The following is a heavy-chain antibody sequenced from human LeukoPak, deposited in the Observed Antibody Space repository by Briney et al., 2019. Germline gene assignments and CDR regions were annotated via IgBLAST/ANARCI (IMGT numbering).Heavy chain of an antibody. J-gene: IGHJ4*02. V-gene: IGHV1-69*05. CDR2: IIPIFGTA. Sequence: GASVKVSCKSSGGTFSSYAISWVRQAPGQGLEWMGGIIPIFGTANYAQKFQGRVTITTDESTSTAYMEPSSLRSEDTAVYYCAREEVAAAGRVGFDYWGQGTLVTVSS. D-gene: IGHD6-13*01. CDR1: GGTFSSYA. CDR3: AREEVAAAGRVGFDY.